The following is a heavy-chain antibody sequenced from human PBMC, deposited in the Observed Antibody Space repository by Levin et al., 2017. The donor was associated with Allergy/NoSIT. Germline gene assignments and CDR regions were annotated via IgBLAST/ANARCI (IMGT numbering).Heavy chain of an antibody. CDR1: GFTFDDYA. J-gene: IGHJ3*02. CDR2: ISWNSGSI. V-gene: IGHV3-9*01. D-gene: IGHD5-24*01. Sequence: GGSLRLSCAASGFTFDDYAMHWVRQAPGKGLEWVSGISWNSGSIGYADSVKGRFTISRDNAKNSLYLQMNSLRAEDTALYYCAKDIGYKVYDAFDIWGQGTMVTVSS. CDR3: AKDIGYKVYDAFDI.